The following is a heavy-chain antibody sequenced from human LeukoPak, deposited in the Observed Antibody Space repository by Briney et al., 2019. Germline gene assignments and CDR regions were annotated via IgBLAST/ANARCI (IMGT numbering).Heavy chain of an antibody. V-gene: IGHV5-51*01. D-gene: IGHD4/OR15-4a*01. J-gene: IGHJ2*01. CDR1: GYSFTSYW. CDR2: IYPGDSDT. CDR3: ARRFDYRKNWYLDL. Sequence: GESLKISCKGSGYSFTSYWIGWGRQMPGKGLEWMGIIYPGDSDTRYSPSFQGQVNISADKSISTAYLQWSSLKASDTAMYYCARRFDYRKNWYLDLWGRGTLVTVSS.